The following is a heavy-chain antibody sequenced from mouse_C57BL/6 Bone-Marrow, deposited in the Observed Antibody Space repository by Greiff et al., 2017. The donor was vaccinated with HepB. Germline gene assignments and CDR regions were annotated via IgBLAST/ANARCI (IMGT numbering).Heavy chain of an antibody. Sequence: VQLQQSGAELVRPGTSVKVSCKASGYAFTNYLIEWVKQRPGQGLEWIGVINPGSGGTNYNEKFKGKATLTADKSSSTAYMQLSSLTSEESAVYFCARSGVYYSNSYAMDYWGQGTSVTVSS. CDR1: GYAFTNYL. V-gene: IGHV1-54*01. CDR3: ARSGVYYSNSYAMDY. CDR2: INPGSGGT. D-gene: IGHD2-5*01. J-gene: IGHJ4*01.